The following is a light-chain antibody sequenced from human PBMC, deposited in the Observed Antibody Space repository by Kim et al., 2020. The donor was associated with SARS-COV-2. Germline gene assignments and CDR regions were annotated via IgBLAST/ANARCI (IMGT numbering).Light chain of an antibody. CDR1: QSVSTNY. CDR3: QQYGSSPYT. CDR2: GAS. J-gene: IGKJ2*01. Sequence: EIVLTQSPGTLSLSPGERATLSCRASQSVSTNYLAWYQQKPGQAPRLLIYGASSRATGIPDRFSGSGSGTDFTLTISRLEPEDFAVYYCQQYGSSPYTFGQGTKLDI. V-gene: IGKV3-20*01.